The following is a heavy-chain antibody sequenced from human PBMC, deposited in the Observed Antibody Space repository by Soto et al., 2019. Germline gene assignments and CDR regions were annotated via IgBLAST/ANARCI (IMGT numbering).Heavy chain of an antibody. Sequence: PGGSLRLSCAASGFTFSSYSMNWVRQAPGKGLEWVSYISSSSSTIYYADSVKGRFTISRDNAKNSLYLQMNSLRAEDTAVYYCASALRGRITMIEGFDYWGQGTLVTVSS. CDR3: ASALRGRITMIEGFDY. V-gene: IGHV3-48*01. J-gene: IGHJ4*02. D-gene: IGHD3-22*01. CDR1: GFTFSSYS. CDR2: ISSSSSTI.